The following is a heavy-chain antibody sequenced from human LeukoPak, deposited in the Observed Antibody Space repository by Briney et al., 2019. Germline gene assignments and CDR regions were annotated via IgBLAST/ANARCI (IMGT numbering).Heavy chain of an antibody. CDR3: ARRSAYSSSSGFNL. D-gene: IGHD6-6*01. V-gene: IGHV4-34*01. Sequence: SETLSPTCTVYGGSFGGFYWSWVRQPPGTGREWIGHINDSGGTNYNPSLKSRVTISVDTSNNNFSLKMNSVTAADTAVYYCARRSAYSSSSGFNLWGQGTLVTVSS. CDR1: GGSFGGFY. CDR2: INDSGGT. J-gene: IGHJ4*02.